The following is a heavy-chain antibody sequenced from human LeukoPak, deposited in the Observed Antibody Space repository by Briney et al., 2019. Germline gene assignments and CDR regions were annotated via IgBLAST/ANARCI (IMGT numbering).Heavy chain of an antibody. CDR3: ARHLGNYGYLNYFDY. CDR2: IYPGDSDT. Sequence: GESLKISCKGSGYRFTSYWIGWVRQMPGKGLEWLGIIYPGDSDTRYSPSFQGQVTISADKSISTAYLQWSSLKASDTAMYYCARHLGNYGYLNYFDYWGQGTLVTVSS. D-gene: IGHD5-18*01. J-gene: IGHJ4*01. V-gene: IGHV5-51*01. CDR1: GYRFTSYW.